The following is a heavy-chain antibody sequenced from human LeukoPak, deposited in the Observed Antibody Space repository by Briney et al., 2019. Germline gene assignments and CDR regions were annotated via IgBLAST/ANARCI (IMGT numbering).Heavy chain of an antibody. J-gene: IGHJ6*03. D-gene: IGHD2-2*03. CDR3: ARDAGYCSSTSCYLVYFMDV. V-gene: IGHV3-23*01. CDR2: ITGSGGST. Sequence: PGGSLRLSCAASGFTFSSYCMDWVRQTPGKGLEWVSAITGSGGSTYYADSVKGRFTISRDNSKNTLYLQMNSLRAEDTAVYYCARDAGYCSSTSCYLVYFMDVWGKGTTVTVSS. CDR1: GFTFSSYC.